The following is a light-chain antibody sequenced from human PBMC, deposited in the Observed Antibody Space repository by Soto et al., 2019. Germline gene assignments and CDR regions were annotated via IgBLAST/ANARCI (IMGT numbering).Light chain of an antibody. V-gene: IGKV3D-15*01. CDR2: GAS. CDR1: RSISTN. J-gene: IGKJ1*01. CDR3: QQYNNWPPTT. Sequence: IVMTQSPPTLSVSPGERATLSCRASRSISTNVAWYQHKSGQAPRLLIYGASSRATGIPGRFSGSGSGTEFTLTISSLQSEDFAVYYCQQYNNWPPTTFGQGTKVDI.